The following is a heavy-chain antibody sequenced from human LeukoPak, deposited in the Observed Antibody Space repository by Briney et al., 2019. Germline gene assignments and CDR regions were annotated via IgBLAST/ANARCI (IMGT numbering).Heavy chain of an antibody. CDR1: GFTFSSYS. CDR2: ISSSSSYI. V-gene: IGHV3-21*01. CDR3: ARVRWMNYDDDANAFDI. J-gene: IGHJ3*02. Sequence: GGSLRLSCAASGFTFSSYSMNWFRQAPGKGLEWVSSISSSSSYIYYADSVKGRFTISRDNAKNSLYLQMNSLRAEDTAVYYCARVRWMNYDDDANAFDIWGQGTMVTVSS. D-gene: IGHD3-22*01.